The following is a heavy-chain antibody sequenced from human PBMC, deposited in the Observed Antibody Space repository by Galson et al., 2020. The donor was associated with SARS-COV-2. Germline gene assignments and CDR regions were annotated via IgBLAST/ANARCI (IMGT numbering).Heavy chain of an antibody. J-gene: IGHJ2*01. V-gene: IGHV4-39*01. CDR2: IYYSGTT. CDR1: GGSISTTSYF. CDR3: AGGGGTVSTQHLDL. D-gene: IGHD4-17*01. Sequence: SETLSPTCTVSGGSISTTSYFWGWIRQPPGKGLEWIGTIYYSGTTHYNPSPRSRVTISVDTSRNPFSLKLNSVTAADTAVYYCAGGGGTVSTQHLDLWGSGTLVTVSS.